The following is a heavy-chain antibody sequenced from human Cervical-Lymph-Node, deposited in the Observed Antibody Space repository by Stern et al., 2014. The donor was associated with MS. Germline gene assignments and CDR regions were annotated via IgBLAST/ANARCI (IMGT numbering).Heavy chain of an antibody. CDR2: GITFVGIS. J-gene: IGHJ5*02. V-gene: IGHV1-69*17. Sequence: MQLVESGAEVKKPGSSVKVSCKSSGGISWVRQAPGQGLEWMGGGITFVGISNYAQKFQGRVTIPADTSTNTTYLHLSRLTSADTAVYYCARGSGDNWFDPWGQGTLVTVSS. D-gene: IGHD3-10*01. CDR3: ARGSGDNWFDP. CDR1: GG.